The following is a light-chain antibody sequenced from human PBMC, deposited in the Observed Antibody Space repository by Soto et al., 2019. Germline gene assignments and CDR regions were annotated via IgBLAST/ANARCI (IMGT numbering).Light chain of an antibody. CDR1: QSVSSY. Sequence: EIVLTQSPATLSLSAGERATLSCRASQSVSSYLVWYQQKPGQAPRLLIYDASNRATGIPARFSGSGSGTDFTLTISSLEPEDFAVYFCQQRINWPLTFGGGTKVEIK. V-gene: IGKV3-11*01. CDR3: QQRINWPLT. J-gene: IGKJ4*01. CDR2: DAS.